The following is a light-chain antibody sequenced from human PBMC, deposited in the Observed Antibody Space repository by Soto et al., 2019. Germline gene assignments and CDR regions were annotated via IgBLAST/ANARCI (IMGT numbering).Light chain of an antibody. J-gene: IGKJ2*01. V-gene: IGKV1-5*03. Sequence: DIQMTQSPSTLSASVGDRVTITCRASQSVSSSLAWYQQKPGKAPRLLIYRASSLENGVPSRFSGSGSGTEFTLTISSLGLVDFASYYCQQYYIFSPFIFGQGTKLEI. CDR2: RAS. CDR1: QSVSSS. CDR3: QQYYIFSPFI.